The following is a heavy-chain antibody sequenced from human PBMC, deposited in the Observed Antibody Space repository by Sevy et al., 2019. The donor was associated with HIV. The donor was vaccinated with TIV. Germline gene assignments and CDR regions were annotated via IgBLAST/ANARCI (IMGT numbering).Heavy chain of an antibody. D-gene: IGHD3-22*01. CDR1: GFSLNDYY. CDR3: ARDGNSGYYFNYYYYGMDV. J-gene: IGHJ6*02. V-gene: IGHV3-11*06. CDR2: ISGDSGHT. Sequence: GGSLRLSCAATGFSLNDYYMTWIRQAPGKGLEWVSYISGDSGHTNYAESVKGRITISRDNTKNFVYLQMDGRRAEATATYDCARDGNSGYYFNYYYYGMDVWGQGTTVTVSS.